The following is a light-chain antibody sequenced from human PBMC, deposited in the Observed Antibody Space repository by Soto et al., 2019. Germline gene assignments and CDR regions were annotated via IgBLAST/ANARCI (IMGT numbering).Light chain of an antibody. CDR1: SGHSPYA. V-gene: IGLV4-69*01. J-gene: IGLJ2*01. CDR2: LNSDGTH. Sequence: QPVLTQSPSASASLGASVKLTCTLSSGHSPYAIAWHQQQPEKGPRFLMMLNSDGTHDKGDGIPDRFSGSSSGPDRFFTNSSLQSEDEADYYCQTWNTGIVVFGGGTKVTVL. CDR3: QTWNTGIVV.